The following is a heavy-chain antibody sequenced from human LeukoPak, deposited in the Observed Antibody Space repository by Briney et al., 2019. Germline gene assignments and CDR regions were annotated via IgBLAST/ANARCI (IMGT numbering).Heavy chain of an antibody. J-gene: IGHJ6*02. CDR2: ISAYNGNT. D-gene: IGHD2-2*01. V-gene: IGHV1-18*01. CDR1: GYTFTSYG. Sequence: ASVKVSCKASGYTFTSYGISWVRQAPGQGLEWMGWISAYNGNTNYAQKLQGRVTMTTDTSTSTAYMELRRLRSDDTAVYYCARTRHASRDYGMDVWGQGTTVTVSS. CDR3: ARTRHASRDYGMDV.